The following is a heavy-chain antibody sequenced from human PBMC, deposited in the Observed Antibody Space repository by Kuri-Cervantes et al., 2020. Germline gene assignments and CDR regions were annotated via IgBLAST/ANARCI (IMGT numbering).Heavy chain of an antibody. V-gene: IGHV3-30*03. D-gene: IGHD5-18*01. CDR3: ARDRLNRDSYGFDY. Sequence: GESLKISCAASGFTFSSYSMNWVRQAPGKGLEWVAVISYDGSNKYYADSVKGRFTISRDNSKNTLYLQMNSLRAEDTAVYYCARDRLNRDSYGFDYWGQGTLVTVSS. J-gene: IGHJ4*02. CDR1: GFTFSSYS. CDR2: ISYDGSNK.